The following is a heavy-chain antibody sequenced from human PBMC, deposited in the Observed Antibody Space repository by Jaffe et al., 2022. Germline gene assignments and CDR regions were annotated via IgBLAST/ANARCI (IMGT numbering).Heavy chain of an antibody. CDR3: ARGSAAEGGYYNGFDY. CDR1: GGSFSGYY. D-gene: IGHD3-22*01. CDR2: INHSGST. Sequence: QVQLQQWGAGLLKPSETLSLTCAVYGGSFSGYYWSWIRQPPGKGLEWIGEINHSGSTNYNPSLKSRVTISVDTSKNQFSLKLSSVTAADTAVYYCARGSAAEGGYYNGFDYWGQGTLVTVSS. V-gene: IGHV4-34*01. J-gene: IGHJ4*02.